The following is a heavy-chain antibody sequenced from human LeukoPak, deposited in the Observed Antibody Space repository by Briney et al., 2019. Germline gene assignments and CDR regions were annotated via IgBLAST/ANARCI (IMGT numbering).Heavy chain of an antibody. CDR2: MNPNSGNT. V-gene: IGHV1-8*01. CDR3: ASSVGYNKAGYYYYMDF. J-gene: IGHJ6*03. CDR1: GYTFTSYD. Sequence: GASVKVSCKASGYTFTSYDINWVRQATGQGLEWMGWMNPNSGNTGYAQKFQGRVTMTRNTSISTAYMELSSLRSDDTAVYYCASSVGYNKAGYYYYMDFWGKGTTVTVSS. D-gene: IGHD5-24*01.